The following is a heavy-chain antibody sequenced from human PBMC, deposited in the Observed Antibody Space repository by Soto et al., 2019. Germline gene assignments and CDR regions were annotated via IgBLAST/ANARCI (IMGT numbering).Heavy chain of an antibody. J-gene: IGHJ4*02. V-gene: IGHV3-21*01. CDR1: GFTFSSYS. D-gene: IGHD5-18*01. CDR3: AREEDTAMGDFDY. Sequence: EVQLVESGGGLVKPGGSLRLSCAASGFTFSSYSMNWVRQAPGKGLEWVSSISSSSSYIYYADSVKGRFTISRDNAKNSLCLQMNSLRAEDTAVYYCAREEDTAMGDFDYWGQGTLVTVSS. CDR2: ISSSSSYI.